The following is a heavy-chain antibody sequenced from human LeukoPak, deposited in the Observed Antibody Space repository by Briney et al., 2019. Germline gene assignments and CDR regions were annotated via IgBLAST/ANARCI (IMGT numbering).Heavy chain of an antibody. Sequence: GASVKVSCTASGYTFTGYYVHWVRQAPGQGLEWMGWINPNNGGTNYAQRFQGRVTVTRDTSISTSYMELSRLKSDDTAMYYCARWRERWSGYYHPYYYYYMDVWGKGTTVTVSS. V-gene: IGHV1-2*02. CDR1: GYTFTGYY. CDR2: INPNNGGT. D-gene: IGHD3-3*01. J-gene: IGHJ6*03. CDR3: ARWRERWSGYYHPYYYYYMDV.